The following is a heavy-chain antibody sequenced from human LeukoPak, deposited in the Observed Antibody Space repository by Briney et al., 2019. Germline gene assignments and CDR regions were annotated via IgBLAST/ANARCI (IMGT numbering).Heavy chain of an antibody. CDR2: ISDGGGST. J-gene: IGHJ4*02. V-gene: IGHV3-23*01. D-gene: IGHD3-10*01. CDR1: GITFTTYA. CDR3: AKVLSGTLTFDH. Sequence: PGGSLRPSCAAFGITFTTYAMSWVRQAPGKGLEWVSAISDGGGSTYYADSVKGRFTISRDNSKNTLYLQMNSLRAEDTAVYYCAKVLSGTLTFDHWGQGTLVTVSS.